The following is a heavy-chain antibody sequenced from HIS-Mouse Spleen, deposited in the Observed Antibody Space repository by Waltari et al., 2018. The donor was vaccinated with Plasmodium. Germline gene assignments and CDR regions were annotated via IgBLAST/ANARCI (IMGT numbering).Heavy chain of an antibody. Sequence: QVQLQESGPGLVTPSQTLSLTCTVSGGSISSGGFYWSWIRQHPGKGLEGIGDIYYSGSTYYNPSLKSRVTISVDTSKNQFSLKLSSVTAADTAVYYCARSIAATVTFYFDYWGQGTLVTVSS. CDR3: ARSIAATVTFYFDY. CDR1: GGSISSGGFY. J-gene: IGHJ4*02. D-gene: IGHD6-13*01. V-gene: IGHV4-31*03. CDR2: IYYSGST.